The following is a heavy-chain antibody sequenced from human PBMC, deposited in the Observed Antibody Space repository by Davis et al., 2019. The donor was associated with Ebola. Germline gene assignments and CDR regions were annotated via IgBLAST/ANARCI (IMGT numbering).Heavy chain of an antibody. D-gene: IGHD5-18*01. J-gene: IGHJ4*02. CDR3: AREDTPMVTGPDY. CDR1: GYPFTDYY. CDR2: INTNTGNP. Sequence: AASVKVSCKASGYPFTDYYVHWVRQAPGQGLEWMGWINTNTGNPTYAQGFTGRFVFSLDTSVSTAYLQISSLKAEDTAVYYCAREDTPMVTGPDYWGQGTPVTVSS. V-gene: IGHV7-4-1*02.